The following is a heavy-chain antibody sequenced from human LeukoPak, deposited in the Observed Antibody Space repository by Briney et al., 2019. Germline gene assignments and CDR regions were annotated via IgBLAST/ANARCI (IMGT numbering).Heavy chain of an antibody. CDR3: ARVPRDGYNSYDLGY. D-gene: IGHD5-24*01. CDR2: TIPVFGTA. CDR1: GGTFSNYA. Sequence: GASVKVSCKASGGTFSNYAIHWVRQAPGQGLAWMGGTIPVFGTADYAQQFQGRVTITADKSTSTVYMELSSLRSEDTAVYYCARVPRDGYNSYDLGYWGQGTLVTVSS. J-gene: IGHJ4*02. V-gene: IGHV1-69*06.